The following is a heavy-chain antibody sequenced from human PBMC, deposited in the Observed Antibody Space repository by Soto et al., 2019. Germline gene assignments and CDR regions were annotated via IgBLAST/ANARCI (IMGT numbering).Heavy chain of an antibody. J-gene: IGHJ6*02. CDR3: ARGETYSSSWLGNYYYGMDV. CDR1: GGTFSSYA. D-gene: IGHD6-13*01. CDR2: IIPIFGTA. Sequence: QVQLVQSGAEVKKPGSSVKVSCKASGGTFSSYAISWVRQAPGQGLEWMGGIIPIFGTANYAQKFQGGVTITADESTSTAYMELSSLRSEDTAVYYCARGETYSSSWLGNYYYGMDVWGQGTTVTVSS. V-gene: IGHV1-69*01.